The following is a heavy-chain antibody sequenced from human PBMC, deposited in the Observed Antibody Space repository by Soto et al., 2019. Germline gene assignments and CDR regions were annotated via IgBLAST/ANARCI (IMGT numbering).Heavy chain of an antibody. CDR1: GYTFTSYG. V-gene: IGHV1-18*01. CDR3: AMGDYVGDYYYRMDV. Sequence: ASVKVSCKASGYTFTSYGISWVRQAPGQGLEWMGWISAYNGNTNYAQKLQGRVTMTTDTSTSTAYMELRSLRSDDTAVYYCAMGDYVGDYYYRMDVWGQGTTVTVSS. J-gene: IGHJ6*02. D-gene: IGHD3-16*01. CDR2: ISAYNGNT.